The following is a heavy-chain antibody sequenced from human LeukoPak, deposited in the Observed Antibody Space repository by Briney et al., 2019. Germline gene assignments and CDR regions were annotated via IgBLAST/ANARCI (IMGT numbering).Heavy chain of an antibody. J-gene: IGHJ4*02. CDR1: GGSISSGGDY. V-gene: IGHV4-30-2*01. Sequence: SQTLSLTCTVSGGSISSGGDYWSWIRQPPGKGLEWIGYIYHSGSTYYNPSLKSRVIISVDRSKNQFSLKLSSVTAADTAVYYCARSDYSRSFDHWGQGTLVTVSS. CDR2: IYHSGST. CDR3: ARSDYSRSFDH. D-gene: IGHD6-6*01.